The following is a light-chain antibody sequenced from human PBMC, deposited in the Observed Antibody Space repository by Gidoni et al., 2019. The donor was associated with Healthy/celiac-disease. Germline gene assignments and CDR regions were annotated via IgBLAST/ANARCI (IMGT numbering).Light chain of an antibody. CDR1: NIGVKS. CDR2: YDR. CDR3: KVWDNTNNQGGV. J-gene: IGLJ2*01. Sequence: SYVLTQPPSVSVAPGKTATITCGGNNIGVKSVHWYQQKPGQAPVMVMYYDRDRPSGIPERFSGSNSGNTATLTISRVDAGDEADFYCKVWDNTNNQGGVFGGGTKLTVL. V-gene: IGLV3-21*01.